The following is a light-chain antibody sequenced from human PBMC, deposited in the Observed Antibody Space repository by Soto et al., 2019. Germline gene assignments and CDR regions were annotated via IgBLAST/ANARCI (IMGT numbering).Light chain of an antibody. CDR1: SSDVGAYNY. J-gene: IGLJ1*01. CDR3: TSFTSSSTYV. V-gene: IGLV2-14*01. CDR2: DVN. Sequence: QSALTQPASVSESPGQSITISCTGSSSDVGAYNYVSWYQQHPDKAPKLMIYDVNNRPSGVSDRFSGSKSGNTASLTISGLQAEDEADYYCTSFTSSSTYVFGTGTQLTVL.